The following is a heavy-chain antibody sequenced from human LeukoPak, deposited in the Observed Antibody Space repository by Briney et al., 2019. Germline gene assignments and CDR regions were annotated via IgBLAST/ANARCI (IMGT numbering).Heavy chain of an antibody. CDR3: ARRTPRCGGTCYDPFDL. Sequence: AASVTVSCKASGYTFIDYDINWVRQAPGQGLEWMGLMSPHNGHTEYAQTFQGRVTMTRDPSTRPPYMDLRSLRSEDTAVYYCARRTPRCGGTCYDPFDLWGQGTMVTVSS. CDR1: GYTFIDYD. J-gene: IGHJ3*01. CDR2: MSPHNGHT. D-gene: IGHD2-21*01. V-gene: IGHV1-8*01.